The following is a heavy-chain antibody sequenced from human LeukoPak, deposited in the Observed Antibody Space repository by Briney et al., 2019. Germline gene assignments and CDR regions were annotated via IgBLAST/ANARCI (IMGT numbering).Heavy chain of an antibody. V-gene: IGHV3-11*04. CDR2: ISGSGTTI. Sequence: KSGGSLRLSCAASGFTFSDYYMNWIRQAPGKGLEWVSYISGSGTTIYYADSVKGRFTISRDNAKNSLYLQMNSLRAEDTAVYYCARTVVDFGYFDYWGQGTLVTVSS. CDR3: ARTVVDFGYFDY. J-gene: IGHJ4*02. CDR1: GFTFSDYY. D-gene: IGHD3/OR15-3a*01.